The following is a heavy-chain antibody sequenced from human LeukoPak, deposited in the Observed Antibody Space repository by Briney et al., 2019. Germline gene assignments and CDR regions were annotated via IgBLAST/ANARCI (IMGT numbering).Heavy chain of an antibody. V-gene: IGHV4-31*03. Sequence: SETLSLTCTVSGDSISSGGSYWTWIRQHPGKGLEWIGFIYYSGTTYYNPSLKSRVTISVDTSKNQFSLKLSSVTAADTAVYYCARGPRYSSFRPYYYGMDVWGQGTTVTVSS. CDR2: IYYSGTT. CDR1: GDSISSGGSY. CDR3: ARGPRYSSFRPYYYGMDV. J-gene: IGHJ6*02. D-gene: IGHD6-13*01.